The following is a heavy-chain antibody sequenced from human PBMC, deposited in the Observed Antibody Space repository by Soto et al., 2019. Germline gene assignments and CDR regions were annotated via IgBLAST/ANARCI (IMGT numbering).Heavy chain of an antibody. Sequence: GASVKVSCKASGGTFSSYAISWVRQAPGQGLEWMGGIIPIFGTANYAQKFQGRVTITANESTSTAYMELSSLRSEDTAVYYCASTPDSSGYYYSYWGQGTLVTVSS. J-gene: IGHJ4*02. CDR3: ASTPDSSGYYYSY. D-gene: IGHD3-22*01. CDR1: GGTFSSYA. V-gene: IGHV1-69*13. CDR2: IIPIFGTA.